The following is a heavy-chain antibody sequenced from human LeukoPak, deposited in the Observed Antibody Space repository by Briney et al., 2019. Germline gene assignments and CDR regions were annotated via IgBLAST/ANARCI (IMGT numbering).Heavy chain of an antibody. J-gene: IGHJ6*03. CDR3: ASPKDPYYYYYMDV. Sequence: ASVKVSCKASGGTFSSYAISWVRQAPGQGLEWMGGIIPIFGTANYAQKFQGRVTITADKSTSTAYMELSSLRSEDTAVYYCASPKDPYYYYYMDVWGKGSTVTVSS. CDR1: GGTFSSYA. V-gene: IGHV1-69*06. CDR2: IIPIFGTA.